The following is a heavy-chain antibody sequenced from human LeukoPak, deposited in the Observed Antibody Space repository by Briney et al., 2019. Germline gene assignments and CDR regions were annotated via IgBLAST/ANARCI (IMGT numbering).Heavy chain of an antibody. CDR3: ARRRGSGRLDAFDI. D-gene: IGHD3-10*01. V-gene: IGHV1-69*01. J-gene: IGHJ3*02. CDR2: IIPIFGTA. CDR1: GGTFSSYA. Sequence: SVKVSCKASGGTFSSYAISWVRQAPGQGLEWMGGIIPIFGTANYAQKFQGRVTITADGSTSTAYMELSSLRSEDTAVYYCARRRGSGRLDAFDIWGQGTMVTVSS.